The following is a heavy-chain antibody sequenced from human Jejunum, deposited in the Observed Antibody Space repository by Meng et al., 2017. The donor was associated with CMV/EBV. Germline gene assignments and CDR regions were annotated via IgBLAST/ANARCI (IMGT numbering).Heavy chain of an antibody. J-gene: IGHJ6*02. CDR3: ARGRHCTNSYCVFRYGLDV. D-gene: IGHD2-8*01. CDR2: ISHDGNTI. CDR1: A. V-gene: IGHV3-30-3*01. Sequence: AMHVVRQAPGKWLEWFAVISHDGNTIFHADSMKGRFNISRDNSKNTVDLQISSLRPEDTAIYYCARGRHCTNSYCVFRYGLDVWGQGTTVTVSS.